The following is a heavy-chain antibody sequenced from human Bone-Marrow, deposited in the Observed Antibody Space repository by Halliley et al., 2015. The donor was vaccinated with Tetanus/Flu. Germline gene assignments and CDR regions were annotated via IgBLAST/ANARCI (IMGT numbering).Heavy chain of an antibody. Sequence: GFIYNSGRTISTPSLKSRVTISVDTSKDQFSLKLNSVTAADTAVYYFARAPGDFFGDYSLGMDGWGQGTTVTVSS. V-gene: IGHV4-59*01. J-gene: IGHJ6*02. CDR3: ARAPGDFFGDYSLGMDG. D-gene: IGHD4-17*01. CDR2: IYNSGRT.